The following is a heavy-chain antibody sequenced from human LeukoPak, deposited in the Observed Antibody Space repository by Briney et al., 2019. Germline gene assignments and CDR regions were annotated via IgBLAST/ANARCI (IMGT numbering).Heavy chain of an antibody. J-gene: IGHJ4*02. CDR2: INPYNGNT. Sequence: ASVKVSCKASGYTFTSYGISWVRQAPGQGLEWMGWINPYNGNTNYAQKLQGRVTMTTDTSTSIAYMELRTLRSDDTAVYYCARSLWYYDSRGTTYDDYWGQGTLVTVSS. CDR1: GYTFTSYG. CDR3: ARSLWYYDSRGTTYDDY. V-gene: IGHV1-18*01. D-gene: IGHD3-22*01.